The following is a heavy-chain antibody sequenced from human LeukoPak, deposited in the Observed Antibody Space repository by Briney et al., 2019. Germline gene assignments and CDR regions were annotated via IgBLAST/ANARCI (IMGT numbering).Heavy chain of an antibody. J-gene: IGHJ4*02. V-gene: IGHV4-31*03. D-gene: IGHD5-12*01. Sequence: PSQTLSLTCTVSGGSISSGGYYWSWIRQHPGKGLEWIGYIYYSGSTYYNPSLKSRVTISVDTSKNQFSLKLSSVTAADTAVYYCASSKRGYSGYAGYFDYWGQGTLVTVSS. CDR3: ASSKRGYSGYAGYFDY. CDR2: IYYSGST. CDR1: GGSISSGGYY.